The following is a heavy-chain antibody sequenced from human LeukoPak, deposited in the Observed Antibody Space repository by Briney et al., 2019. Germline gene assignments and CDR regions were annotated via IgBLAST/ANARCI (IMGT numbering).Heavy chain of an antibody. CDR2: INHSGST. V-gene: IGHV4-34*01. J-gene: IGHJ6*03. CDR3: ARGAFCGGDCYSGGNYYYYYMDV. Sequence: SETLSLTCAVYGGSFSGYYWSWIRQPPGKGLEWIGEINHSGSTNYNPSLKSRVTISVDTSKNQFSLKLSSVTAAATAVYYCARGAFCGGDCYSGGNYYYYYMDVWGKGTTVTVSS. CDR1: GGSFSGYY. D-gene: IGHD2-21*02.